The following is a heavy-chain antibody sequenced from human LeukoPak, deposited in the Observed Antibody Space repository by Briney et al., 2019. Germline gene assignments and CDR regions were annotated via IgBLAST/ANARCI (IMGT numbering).Heavy chain of an antibody. Sequence: ASVKVSCKASGYSFTRNAIHWVRQAPGQRLEWMGWIDSDKGNTKYSQEFQGRVTFTRVTSASTVYMELSSLRSEDMAIYYCARGYSNGWYHDYWGQGTPVIVSS. J-gene: IGHJ4*02. D-gene: IGHD6-19*01. CDR1: GYSFTRNA. V-gene: IGHV1-3*03. CDR3: ARGYSNGWYHDY. CDR2: IDSDKGNT.